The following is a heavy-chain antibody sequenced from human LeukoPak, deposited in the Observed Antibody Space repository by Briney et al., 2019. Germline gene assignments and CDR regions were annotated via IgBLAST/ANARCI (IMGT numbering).Heavy chain of an antibody. CDR1: GFTFSNAW. Sequence: PGGSLRLSCAASGFTFSNAWMSWVRQAPGKGLEWVGRIKSKADGATTDYAAPVNGRFTISGDDSKNTVYLQMNSLKTEDTALYYCTTHSYRYCSSTSCRLVGFDYWGQGTLVTMSS. D-gene: IGHD2-2*01. V-gene: IGHV3-15*01. CDR2: IKSKADGATT. CDR3: TTHSYRYCSSTSCRLVGFDY. J-gene: IGHJ4*02.